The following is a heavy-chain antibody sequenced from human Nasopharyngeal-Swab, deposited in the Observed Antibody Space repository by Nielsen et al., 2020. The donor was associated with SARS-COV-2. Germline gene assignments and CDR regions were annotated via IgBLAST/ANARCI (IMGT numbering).Heavy chain of an antibody. D-gene: IGHD3/OR15-3a*01. CDR2: ISGSGGST. J-gene: IGHJ4*02. V-gene: IGHV3-23*01. CDR3: AKDQGLLVDY. Sequence: WIRQPPGKGLEWVSAISGSGGSTYYADSVKGRFTISRDNSKNTLYLQMNSLRAEDTAVYYCAKDQGLLVDYWGQGTLVTVSS.